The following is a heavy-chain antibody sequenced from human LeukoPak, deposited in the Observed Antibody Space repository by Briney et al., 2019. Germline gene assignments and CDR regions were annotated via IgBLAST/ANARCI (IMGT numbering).Heavy chain of an antibody. J-gene: IGHJ4*02. CDR1: GGSFSGYY. CDR3: ARTSWGIDY. CDR2: INHSGST. V-gene: IGHV4-34*01. D-gene: IGHD7-27*01. Sequence: SETLSLTCAVYGGSFSGYYWSWIRQPPGKGLEWIGEINHSGSTNYNPSLKSRVTISVDTSENQFSLKLSSVTAADTAVYYCARTSWGIDYWGQGTLVTVSS.